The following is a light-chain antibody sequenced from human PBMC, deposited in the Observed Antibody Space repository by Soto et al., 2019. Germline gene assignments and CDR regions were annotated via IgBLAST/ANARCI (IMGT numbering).Light chain of an antibody. CDR1: QTISSY. V-gene: IGKV1-39*01. Sequence: DIQMTQSPSSLSASVGDTVTITCRASQTISSYLNWYQQKPGKAPKLLIYTASSLYSGVPSRFRGSGSGTEFTLTIDTLQPEDFATYYCQQSYTRSPLTFGGGTKVDIK. J-gene: IGKJ4*01. CDR3: QQSYTRSPLT. CDR2: TAS.